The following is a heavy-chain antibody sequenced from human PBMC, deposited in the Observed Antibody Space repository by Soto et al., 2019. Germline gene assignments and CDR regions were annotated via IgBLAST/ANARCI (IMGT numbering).Heavy chain of an antibody. CDR1: GFTFDTYS. CDR3: ERDWSYALDF. J-gene: IGHJ4*01. CDR2: ISFGGTFM. Sequence: PGGSLRLSCAASGFTFDTYSMNWVRQAPGKGLERISYISFGGTFMYYADSVKGRFTITRDNAKKSQYLQMNSLRDEDMAVYYCERDWSYALDFWGQGSLVTVSS. D-gene: IGHD3-10*01. V-gene: IGHV3-48*02.